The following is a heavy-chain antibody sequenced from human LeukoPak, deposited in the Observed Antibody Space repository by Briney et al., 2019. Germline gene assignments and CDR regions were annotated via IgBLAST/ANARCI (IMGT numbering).Heavy chain of an antibody. V-gene: IGHV3-30*02. D-gene: IGHD3-3*01. Sequence: PGGSLRLSCAASGFTFSSYGMHWVRQAPGKGLEWVAFIRYDGSNKYYADSVKGRFTISRDNSKNTLYLQMNSLRAEDTAVYYCAKDWSDFWSGYIYYYYYYMDVWGKGTTATVSS. CDR3: AKDWSDFWSGYIYYYYYYMDV. CDR1: GFTFSSYG. CDR2: IRYDGSNK. J-gene: IGHJ6*03.